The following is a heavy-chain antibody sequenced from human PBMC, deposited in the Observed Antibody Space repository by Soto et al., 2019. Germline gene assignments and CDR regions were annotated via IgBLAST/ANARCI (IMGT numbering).Heavy chain of an antibody. CDR3: ARGIAAAGAPFWY. CDR2: IYYSGST. Sequence: SETLSLTCTVSGGSISSSSYYWGWIRQPPGKGLEWIGSIYYSGSTYYNPSLKSRVTISVDTSKNQFSLKLSSVTAADTAVYYCARGIAAAGAPFWYWGQGTLVTVSS. CDR1: GGSISSSSYY. V-gene: IGHV4-39*01. D-gene: IGHD6-13*01. J-gene: IGHJ4*02.